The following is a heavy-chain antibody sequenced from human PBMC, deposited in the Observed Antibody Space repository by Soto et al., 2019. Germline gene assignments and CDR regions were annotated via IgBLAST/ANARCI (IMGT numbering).Heavy chain of an antibody. J-gene: IGHJ4*02. CDR2: IDPSDSQT. CDR1: GYSFAGYW. CDR3: ARQIYDSDSGPNFQYYFDS. V-gene: IGHV5-10-1*03. Sequence: EVQLEQSGAEVKKPGESLTISCKGSGYSFAGYWITWVRQMPGKGLEWMGRIDPSDSQTYYSPSFRGHVTISAAKSSTTVFLQWSSLRASDTAMYYCARQIYDSDSGPNFQYYFDSWGQGTLVTVSS. D-gene: IGHD3-22*01.